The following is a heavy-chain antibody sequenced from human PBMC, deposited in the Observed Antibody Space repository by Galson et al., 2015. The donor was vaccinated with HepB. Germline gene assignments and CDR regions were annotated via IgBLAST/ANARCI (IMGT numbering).Heavy chain of an antibody. CDR3: ITDPYGGDSIRGLPFNY. CDR1: GFTFSNVW. CDR2: IRSKTDGGTT. Sequence: SLRLSCAASGFTFSNVWMSWVRQAPGKGLEWVGRIRSKTDGGTTDYPAPVKGRFSVSRDDSKNTLYLQMNSLKTEDTALYYCITDPYGGDSIRGLPFNYWGQGTLVTVSS. J-gene: IGHJ4*02. V-gene: IGHV3-15*01. D-gene: IGHD4-23*01.